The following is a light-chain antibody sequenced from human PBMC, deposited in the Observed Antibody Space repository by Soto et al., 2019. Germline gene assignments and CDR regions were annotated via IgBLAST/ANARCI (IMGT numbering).Light chain of an antibody. CDR1: QSVTTY. CDR3: QQRSKWPRL. V-gene: IGKV3-11*01. Sequence: PGERATLSCRASQSVTTYLAWYQQKPGQAPRLLIYDASKRATGIPARFSGSGSGTDFTLTISSLESEDFAVYYCQQRSKWPRLFGGGTKVEIK. CDR2: DAS. J-gene: IGKJ4*01.